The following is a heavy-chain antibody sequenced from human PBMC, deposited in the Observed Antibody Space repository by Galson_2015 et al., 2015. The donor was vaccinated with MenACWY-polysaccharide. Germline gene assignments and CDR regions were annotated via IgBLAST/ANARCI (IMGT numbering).Heavy chain of an antibody. CDR3: AKRVDISWSSLDF. CDR2: ISGGGDST. V-gene: IGHV3-23*01. D-gene: IGHD6-6*01. J-gene: IGHJ4*02. Sequence: SLRLSCAASEFIFSNCAMNWVRQAPGKGLEWVSTISGGGDSTYYADSVKGRFTISRDNSKNTLFLQMNSLRAEDTAVYFCAKRVDISWSSLDFWGQGTPVTVSS. CDR1: EFIFSNCA.